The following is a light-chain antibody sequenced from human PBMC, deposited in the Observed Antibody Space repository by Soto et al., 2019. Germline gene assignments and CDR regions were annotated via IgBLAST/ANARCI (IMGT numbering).Light chain of an antibody. CDR3: QQYKSLLS. CDR2: DAS. J-gene: IGKJ3*01. CDR1: QDISKY. V-gene: IGKV1-33*01. Sequence: DIQMTQSPSSLSASVGDRVTITCQASQDISKYLNWYQQKPGKAPKLLIYDASNLETGVPSRFSGSGSGTYFTLTINSLPPEDIAKYYCQQYKSLLSFGPGTKVDIK.